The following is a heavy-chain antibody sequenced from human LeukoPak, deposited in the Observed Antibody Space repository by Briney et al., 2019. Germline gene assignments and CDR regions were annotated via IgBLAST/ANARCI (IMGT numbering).Heavy chain of an antibody. CDR2: INPYSGDT. CDR1: GYTFSDHY. CDR3: AGEGRGSGHWAGFDF. J-gene: IGHJ4*02. V-gene: IGHV1-2*02. Sequence: ASVKVSCKTSGYTFSDHYVQWLRQAPGQGLEWMGWINPYSGDTSSARKFQGRVTMTKDTSITTAYLELTGLTSDDTAIYYCAGEGRGSGHWAGFDFWGQGALVTVSS. D-gene: IGHD7-27*01.